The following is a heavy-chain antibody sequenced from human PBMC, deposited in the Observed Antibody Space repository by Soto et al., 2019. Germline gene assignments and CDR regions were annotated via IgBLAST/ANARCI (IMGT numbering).Heavy chain of an antibody. Sequence: VQLVESGGGVVQPGRSLRLSCAASGFTFSSYGMHWVRQAPGKGLEWVAVIWYDGSNKYYADSVKGRFTISRDNSKNTLYLQMNSLRAEDTAVYYCARGGWELLRWAFDIWGQGTMVTVSS. J-gene: IGHJ3*02. V-gene: IGHV3-33*01. D-gene: IGHD1-26*01. CDR3: ARGGWELLRWAFDI. CDR1: GFTFSSYG. CDR2: IWYDGSNK.